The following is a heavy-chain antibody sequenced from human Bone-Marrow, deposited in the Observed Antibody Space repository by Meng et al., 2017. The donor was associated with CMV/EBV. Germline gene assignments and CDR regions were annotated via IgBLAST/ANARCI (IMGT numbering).Heavy chain of an antibody. D-gene: IGHD5-18*01. CDR1: GFSLSTSGVG. V-gene: IGHV2-5*01. CDR2: IYWNDDK. J-gene: IGHJ6*01. Sequence: SGPTLVKPTQTLTLTCTFSGFSLSTSGVGVGWIRQPPGKALEWLALIYWNDDKRYSPSLKSRLTITKDTSKNQVVLTMTNMDPVDTATYYCARIHGYSYGPNYGMDVWGQGTTVTGSS. CDR3: ARIHGYSYGPNYGMDV.